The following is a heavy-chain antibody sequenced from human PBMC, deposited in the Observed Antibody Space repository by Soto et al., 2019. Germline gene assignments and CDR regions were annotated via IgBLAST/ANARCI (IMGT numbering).Heavy chain of an antibody. Sequence: SETLSLTCAVYGGSFSRYYSSWFSQPPGKGLEWIGEINHSGSTNYNPSLKSRVTISVDTSKNQFSLKLSSVTAADTAVYYCARNYDFWSGYYLWGQGTLVTVSS. J-gene: IGHJ4*02. V-gene: IGHV4-34*01. CDR3: ARNYDFWSGYYL. CDR2: INHSGST. D-gene: IGHD3-3*01. CDR1: GGSFSRYY.